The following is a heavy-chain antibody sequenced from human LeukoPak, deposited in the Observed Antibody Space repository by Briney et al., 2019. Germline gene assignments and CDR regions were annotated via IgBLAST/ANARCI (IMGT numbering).Heavy chain of an antibody. CDR2: IKSKTDGGTT. Sequence: GGSLRHSCAASGFTFSNAWMSWVRQAPGKGLKWVGRIKSKTDGGTTDYAAPVKGRFTISRDDSKNTLYLQMNSLKTEDTAVYYCTTVVVSGELDYWGQGTLVTVSS. CDR1: GFTFSNAW. J-gene: IGHJ4*02. D-gene: IGHD2-8*02. V-gene: IGHV3-15*01. CDR3: TTVVVSGELDY.